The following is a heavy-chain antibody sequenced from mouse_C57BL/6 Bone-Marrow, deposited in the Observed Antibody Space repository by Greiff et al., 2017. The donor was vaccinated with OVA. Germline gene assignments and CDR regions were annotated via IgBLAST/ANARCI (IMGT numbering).Heavy chain of an antibody. J-gene: IGHJ2*01. Sequence: VQLQQPGAELVMPGASVKLSCKASGYTFTSYWMYWVKQRPGQGLEWIGEIDPSDSYTNYNQKFKGKSTLTVDKSSSTAYMQLSSLTSEDSAVYYCARGGYGSRYYFDYWGQGTTLTVSS. D-gene: IGHD1-1*01. CDR3: ARGGYGSRYYFDY. CDR2: IDPSDSYT. V-gene: IGHV1-69*01. CDR1: GYTFTSYW.